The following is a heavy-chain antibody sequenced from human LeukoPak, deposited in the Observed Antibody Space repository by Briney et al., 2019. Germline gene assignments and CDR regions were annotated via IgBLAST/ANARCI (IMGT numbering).Heavy chain of an antibody. D-gene: IGHD2-2*01. V-gene: IGHV4-30-2*01. Sequence: SETLSLTCAVSGGSISSGGYCWSWIRQPPGKGLEWIGYIYHSGSTYYNPSLKSRVTISVDRSKNQFSLKLSSVTAADTAVYYCARTLGYCSSTSCLNWFDPWGQGTLVTVSS. CDR2: IYHSGST. CDR3: ARTLGYCSSTSCLNWFDP. J-gene: IGHJ5*02. CDR1: GGSISSGGYC.